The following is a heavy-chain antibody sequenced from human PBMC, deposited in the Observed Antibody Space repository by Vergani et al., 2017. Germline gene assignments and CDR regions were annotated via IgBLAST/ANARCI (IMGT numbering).Heavy chain of an antibody. V-gene: IGHV3-11*01. CDR1: GFIFSDYY. Sequence: QVQLVESGGGLVKPGGSLRLSCAASGFIFSDYYMSWIRQAPGQGLEWVSYISSSSSTKYYADPVKGRFTMARDKTKKSLYLHMNSLRAEDTAVYYCAGGYRSSWPYYYYMDVWGKGTTVTVSS. CDR2: ISSSSSTK. J-gene: IGHJ6*03. D-gene: IGHD6-13*01. CDR3: AGGYRSSWPYYYYMDV.